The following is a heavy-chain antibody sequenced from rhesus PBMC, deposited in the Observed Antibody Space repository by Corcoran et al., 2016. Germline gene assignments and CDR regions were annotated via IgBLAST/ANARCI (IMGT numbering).Heavy chain of an antibody. D-gene: IGHD6-31*01. Sequence: EVQLVESGGGLAQPGGSLRLSCAASGFTFSNYSMDWVRQDPGKGLEWVGRIRNKANSYTTEYAASVKGRFTISRDDSKNTLYLQMSSLKTEDTAVYYCARAAAAVNFDYWGQGVLVTVSS. CDR2: IRNKANSYTT. V-gene: IGHV3-38*01. CDR1: GFTFSNYS. CDR3: ARAAAAVNFDY. J-gene: IGHJ4*01.